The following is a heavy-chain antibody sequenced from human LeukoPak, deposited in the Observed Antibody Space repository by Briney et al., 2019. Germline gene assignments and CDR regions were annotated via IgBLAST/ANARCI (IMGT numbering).Heavy chain of an antibody. D-gene: IGHD4-11*01. V-gene: IGHV4-4*02. Sequence: SGTLSLTCAVSGGSISSGTWWSWVRHPPGKGLEWIGEVYHDGNTKYSPSFRSRVTMSVDNSKSQFSLELSSVTAADTAVYYCASSNNYVWFDPWGQGALVTVSS. CDR3: ASSNNYVWFDP. CDR2: VYHDGNT. CDR1: GGSISSGTW. J-gene: IGHJ5*02.